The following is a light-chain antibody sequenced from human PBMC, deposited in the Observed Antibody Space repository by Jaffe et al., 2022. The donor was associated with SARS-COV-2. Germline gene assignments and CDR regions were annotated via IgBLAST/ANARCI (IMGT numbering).Light chain of an antibody. Sequence: DIQMTQSPSSLSASVGDGVTITCRASQSIRSYLNWYQQKPGKAPKLLIYAASTLQSGVPSRFSGSGSGTDFTLTISSLQPEDFATYYCQQSYRTPLTFGQGTRVEIK. CDR1: QSIRSY. CDR3: QQSYRTPLT. V-gene: IGKV1-39*01. CDR2: AAS. J-gene: IGKJ5*01.